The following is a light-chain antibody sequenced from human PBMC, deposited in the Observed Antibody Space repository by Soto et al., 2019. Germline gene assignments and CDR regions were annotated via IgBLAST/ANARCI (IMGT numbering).Light chain of an antibody. J-gene: IGKJ2*01. CDR1: QSVSDN. V-gene: IGKV3-15*01. Sequence: EVVMTQSPATLSVSPGERATLSCRASQSVSDNLAWYQQKPGQAPRLLIYGASTRATGVPARFSGSGSGTEFTLTISSPQSEDFAVYYCQLSNNGPDTFGQGTKLDIK. CDR2: GAS. CDR3: QLSNNGPDT.